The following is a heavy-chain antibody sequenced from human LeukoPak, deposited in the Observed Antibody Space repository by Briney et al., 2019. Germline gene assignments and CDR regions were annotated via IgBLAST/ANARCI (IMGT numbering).Heavy chain of an antibody. J-gene: IGHJ4*02. D-gene: IGHD3-10*01. V-gene: IGHV1-46*01. CDR1: GYTFTSYG. CDR3: ARGLRFGESPLYFDY. Sequence: ASVKVSCKASGYTFTSYGISWVRQAPGQGLEWMGIINPSGGSTSYAQKFQGRVTMTRDTSTSTVYMELSSLRSEDTAVYYCARGLRFGESPLYFDYWGQGTLVTVSS. CDR2: INPSGGST.